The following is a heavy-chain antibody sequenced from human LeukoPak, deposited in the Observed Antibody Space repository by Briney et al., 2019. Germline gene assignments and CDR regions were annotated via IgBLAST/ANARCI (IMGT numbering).Heavy chain of an antibody. D-gene: IGHD3-16*01. J-gene: IGHJ4*02. Sequence: GGSLRLSCADSGFTFSDYWMHSVRQAPGKGLVGVSRINSDGRITNYADSVKGRFTISRDNAKNTLYLQMNSLRAEDTAVYYCARERWGGLYYFDYWGQGTLVSVSS. CDR1: GFTFSDYW. V-gene: IGHV3-74*01. CDR2: INSDGRIT. CDR3: ARERWGGLYYFDY.